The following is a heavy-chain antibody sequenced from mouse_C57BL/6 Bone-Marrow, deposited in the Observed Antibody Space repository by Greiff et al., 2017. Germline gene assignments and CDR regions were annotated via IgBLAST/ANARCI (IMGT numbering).Heavy chain of an antibody. Sequence: EVKLVESGGGLVQSGRSLRISCATSGFTFSDFYMEWVRQAPGKGLEWIAASRNKANDYTTEYSASVKGRFIVSRDTSQSILYLQMNALRAEDTAIYYCARDRYPYYARDYWGQGTSVTVSS. CDR2: SRNKANDYTT. D-gene: IGHD1-1*01. J-gene: IGHJ4*01. V-gene: IGHV7-1*01. CDR1: GFTFSDFY. CDR3: ARDRYPYYARDY.